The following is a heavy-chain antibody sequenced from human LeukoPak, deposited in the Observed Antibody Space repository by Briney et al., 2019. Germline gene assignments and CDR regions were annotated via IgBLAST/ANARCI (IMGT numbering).Heavy chain of an antibody. V-gene: IGHV1-2*02. D-gene: IGHD4-17*01. CDR1: GYTFTGYY. Sequence: ASVKVSCKASGYTFTGYYMHWVRQAPGQGLEWMGWINSNSGGKNYAQKFQGRVTMTRDTSISTAYMELSRLRSDGTAVYYCARATTVTFYFDYWGQGTLVTVSS. CDR2: INSNSGGK. CDR3: ARATTVTFYFDY. J-gene: IGHJ4*02.